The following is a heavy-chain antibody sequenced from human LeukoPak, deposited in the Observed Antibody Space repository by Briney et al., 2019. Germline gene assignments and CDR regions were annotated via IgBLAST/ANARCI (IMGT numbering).Heavy chain of an antibody. Sequence: GGSLRLSCAASGFTFSSYAMSWVRQAPGKGLEWVSAISGSGGSTYYADSVKGRFTISRDNSKNTLYLQMNSLRAEDTAVYYCARDPQYCSGGSCYSEGFDYWGQGTLVTVSS. J-gene: IGHJ4*02. CDR2: ISGSGGST. CDR1: GFTFSSYA. D-gene: IGHD2-15*01. V-gene: IGHV3-23*01. CDR3: ARDPQYCSGGSCYSEGFDY.